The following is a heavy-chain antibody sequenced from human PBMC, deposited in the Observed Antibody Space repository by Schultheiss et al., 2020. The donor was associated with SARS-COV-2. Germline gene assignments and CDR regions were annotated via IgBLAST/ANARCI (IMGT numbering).Heavy chain of an antibody. J-gene: IGHJ5*02. D-gene: IGHD3-10*01. V-gene: IGHV3-21*01. CDR3: ARDPGVTMVQGVIGWFDP. Sequence: GGSLRLSCAASGFTFSSYWMSWVRQAPGKGLEWVSSISSSSSYIYYADSVKGRFTISRDNAKNSLYLQMNSLRAEDTAVYYCARDPGVTMVQGVIGWFDPWGQGTLVTVSS. CDR1: GFTFSSYW. CDR2: ISSSSSYI.